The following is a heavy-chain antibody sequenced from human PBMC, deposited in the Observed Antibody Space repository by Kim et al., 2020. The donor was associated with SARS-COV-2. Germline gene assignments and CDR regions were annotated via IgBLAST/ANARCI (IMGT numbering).Heavy chain of an antibody. J-gene: IGHJ4*02. CDR3: ARGATTTVVTPFDY. V-gene: IGHV1-69*01. D-gene: IGHD4-17*01. Sequence: EQKFQSRVTITADESTSTAYMELSSLRSEDTAVYYCARGATTTVVTPFDYWGQGTLVTVSS.